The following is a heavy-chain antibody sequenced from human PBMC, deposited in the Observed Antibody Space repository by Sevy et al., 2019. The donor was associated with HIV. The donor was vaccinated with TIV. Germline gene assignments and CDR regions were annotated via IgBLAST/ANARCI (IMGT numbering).Heavy chain of an antibody. CDR1: GFTFSNSW. CDR2: IKEDGSEK. V-gene: IGHV3-7*01. Sequence: GGSLRLSCAASGFTFSNSWMSWVRQAPGKGLEWVAKIKEDGSEKYYVDSVKGRFTISRDNAKNSLFLQMNSLRAEDTAAYFCARGETWGQGTLVTVSS. J-gene: IGHJ5*02. CDR3: ARGET.